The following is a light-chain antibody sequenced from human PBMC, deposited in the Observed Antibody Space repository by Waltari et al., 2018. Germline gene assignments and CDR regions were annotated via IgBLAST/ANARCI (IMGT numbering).Light chain of an antibody. J-gene: IGLJ2*01. CDR1: SSDAGGYNY. CDR3: CSYAGP. Sequence: QSALTQPRSVSGSPGQSVAIPCTGTSSDAGGYNYVSWYQQHPGKAPKLMIYDVTKRPSGVPDRFSGSKSGNTASLTISGLQADDEADYYCCSYAGPFGGGTKLTVL. V-gene: IGLV2-11*01. CDR2: DVT.